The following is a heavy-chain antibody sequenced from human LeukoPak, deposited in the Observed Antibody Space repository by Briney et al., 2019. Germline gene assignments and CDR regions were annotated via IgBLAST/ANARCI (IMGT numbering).Heavy chain of an antibody. J-gene: IGHJ6*03. D-gene: IGHD3-10*01. CDR3: ARDLGFGEPDYYYYMDV. CDR1: GYTFTGYY. V-gene: IGHV1-2*02. CDR2: INPNSGGT. Sequence: ASVKVSCKASGYTFTGYYMHWVRQAPGQGLEWMGWINPNSGGTNYAQKFQGRVTMTRDTSISTAYMELSRLRSDDTAVYYCARDLGFGEPDYYYYMDVWGKGTTVTVSS.